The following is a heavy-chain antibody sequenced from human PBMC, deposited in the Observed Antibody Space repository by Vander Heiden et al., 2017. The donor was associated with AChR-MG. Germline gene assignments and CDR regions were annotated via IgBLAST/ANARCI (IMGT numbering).Heavy chain of an antibody. Sequence: QVQLQQWGSGLLKPSETLSLTCAVYGGSFSGYYWSWIRQPPGKGLEWIGEINHSGSTNYNPSLKSRVTISVDTSKNQFSLKLSSVTAADTAVYYCARGISVDYWGQGTLVTVSS. CDR3: ARGISVDY. CDR2: INHSGST. V-gene: IGHV4-34*01. CDR1: GGSFSGYY. J-gene: IGHJ4*02.